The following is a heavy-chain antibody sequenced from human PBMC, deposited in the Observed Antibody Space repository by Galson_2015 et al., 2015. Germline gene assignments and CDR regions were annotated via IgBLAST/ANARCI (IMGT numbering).Heavy chain of an antibody. CDR1: GLTFSSYS. V-gene: IGHV3-48*02. CDR2: ISSSSATI. J-gene: IGHJ4*02. D-gene: IGHD3-3*01. Sequence: SLRLSCAASGLTFSSYSINWVRQAPGKGLEWVSYISSSSATIYYVGSVRGRFTVSRDNAKKSVFLQMNSLRDEDTAVYYYARDFRDFWSGNFDDYWGQGTLVTVSS. CDR3: ARDFRDFWSGNFDDY.